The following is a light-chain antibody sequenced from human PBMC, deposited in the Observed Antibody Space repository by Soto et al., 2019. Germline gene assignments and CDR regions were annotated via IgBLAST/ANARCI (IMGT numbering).Light chain of an antibody. CDR3: QQYGGSPFT. CDR1: QSIFNNY. J-gene: IGKJ2*01. CDR2: GAS. V-gene: IGKV3-20*01. Sequence: EIVLTQSPGTLSLSPRERATLSCRASQSIFNNYLAWYQQKPVQAPRLLVYGASFRASGIPDRLSGSGSGTDFTLTISRLEPEDFAVYYCQQYGGSPFTFGQGTRLEIK.